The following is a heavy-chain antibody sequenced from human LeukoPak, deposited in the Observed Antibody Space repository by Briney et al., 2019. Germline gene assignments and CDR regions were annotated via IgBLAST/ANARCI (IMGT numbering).Heavy chain of an antibody. J-gene: IGHJ4*02. CDR2: ISAYNGNT. D-gene: IGHD1-26*01. CDR3: AIDSSGSGPFDY. CDR1: GYTFISYG. Sequence: GASVKVSCKGSGYTFISYGISWVRQAPGQGLEWMGWISAYNGNTNYAQKLQGRVTMTTDTSTSTAYMELRSLRSDDTAVYYCAIDSSGSGPFDYWGQGTLVTVSS. V-gene: IGHV1-18*01.